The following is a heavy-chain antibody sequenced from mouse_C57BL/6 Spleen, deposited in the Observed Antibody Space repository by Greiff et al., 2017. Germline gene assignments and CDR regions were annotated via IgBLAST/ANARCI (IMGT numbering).Heavy chain of an antibody. Sequence: EVHLVESGGGLVKPGGSLKLSCAASGFTFSSYTMSWVRQTPEKRLEWVATISGGGGNTYYPDSVKGRFTISRDNAKNTLYLQMSSLRSEDTALYYCARHEDTTVVDSFAYWGQGTLVTVSA. CDR1: GFTFSSYT. V-gene: IGHV5-9*01. CDR3: ARHEDTTVVDSFAY. CDR2: ISGGGGNT. J-gene: IGHJ3*01. D-gene: IGHD1-1*01.